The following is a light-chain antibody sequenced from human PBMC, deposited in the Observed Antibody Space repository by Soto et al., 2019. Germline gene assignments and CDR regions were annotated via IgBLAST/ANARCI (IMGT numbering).Light chain of an antibody. CDR1: QSISRW. J-gene: IGKJ1*01. V-gene: IGKV1-5*01. CDR2: DAS. CDR3: QHYNSYSEA. Sequence: LHRTNSPSTLSASLGYRVLITFRACQSISRWLAWYQQKPGKAPKLLIYDASSLESGVPSRFSGSGSGTEFTLTISSLQPDDFATYYCQHYNSYSEAFGQGPNVDIK.